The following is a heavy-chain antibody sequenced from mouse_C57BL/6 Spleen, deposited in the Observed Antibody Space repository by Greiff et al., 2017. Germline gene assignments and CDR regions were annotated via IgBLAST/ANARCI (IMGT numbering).Heavy chain of an antibody. CDR3: ARAYYGYDERGYYAMDY. V-gene: IGHV3-6*01. D-gene: IGHD2-9*01. CDR2: ISYDGSN. CDR1: GYSITSGYY. J-gene: IGHJ4*01. Sequence: EVQLQQSGPGLVKPSQSLSLTCSVTGYSITSGYYWNWIRQFPGNKLEWMGYISYDGSNNYNPSLQNRISITRDTSKNQFFLKLNSVTTEDTATYYCARAYYGYDERGYYAMDYWGQGTSVTVSS.